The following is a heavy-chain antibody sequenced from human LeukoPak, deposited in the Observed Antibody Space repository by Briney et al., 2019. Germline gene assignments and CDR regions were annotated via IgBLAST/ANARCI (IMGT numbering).Heavy chain of an antibody. J-gene: IGHJ4*02. Sequence: GGSLRLSCAVSGFTFNSYAMSWVRQAPGKGLEWVSAISGSGGSTYYADSVKGRFTISRDNSKNTLYLQMNSLRAEDTAVYYCAKDVDIAARLPFDFWGQGTLVTVSS. CDR1: GFTFNSYA. D-gene: IGHD6-6*01. CDR2: ISGSGGST. CDR3: AKDVDIAARLPFDF. V-gene: IGHV3-23*01.